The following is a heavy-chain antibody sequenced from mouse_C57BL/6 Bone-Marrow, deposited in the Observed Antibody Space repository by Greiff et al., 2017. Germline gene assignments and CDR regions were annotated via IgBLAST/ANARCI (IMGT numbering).Heavy chain of an antibody. CDR2: ISDGGSYT. CDR3: ARDELGRDYAMDY. CDR1: GFTFSSYA. V-gene: IGHV5-4*01. J-gene: IGHJ4*01. Sequence: EVKVEESGGGLVKPGGSLKLSCAASGFTFSSYAMSWVRQTPEKRLEWVATISDGGSYTYYPDNVKGRFTISRDNAKNNLYLQMSHLKSEDTAMYYCARDELGRDYAMDYWGQGTSVTVSS. D-gene: IGHD4-1*01.